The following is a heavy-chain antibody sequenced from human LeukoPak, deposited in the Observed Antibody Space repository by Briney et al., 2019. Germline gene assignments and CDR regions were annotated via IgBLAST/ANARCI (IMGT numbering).Heavy chain of an antibody. CDR3: ARGSFLYYDSSGAKPFDY. D-gene: IGHD3-22*01. Sequence: ASVKVSCKASGYTFTSYGISWVRQAPGQGLEWMGWISAYNGNTNYAQKLQGRVTVTTDTSTSTAYMELSRLRSDDTAVYYCARGSFLYYDSSGAKPFDYWGQGTLVTVSS. J-gene: IGHJ4*02. CDR2: ISAYNGNT. V-gene: IGHV1-18*01. CDR1: GYTFTSYG.